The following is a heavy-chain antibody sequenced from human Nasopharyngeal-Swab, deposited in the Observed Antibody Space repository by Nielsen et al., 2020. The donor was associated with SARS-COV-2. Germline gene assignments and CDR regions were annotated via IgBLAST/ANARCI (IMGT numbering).Heavy chain of an antibody. CDR3: ARDGATVIGYYYYYMDV. D-gene: IGHD4-11*01. Sequence: GGSLRLSCAASGFTFSDYYMSWIRQAPGQGLEWVSYISGSGSYANYADSVTGRFTISRDNANNSLYLQMNSLRAEDTAVYYCARDGATVIGYYYYYMDVWGKGTTVTVSS. J-gene: IGHJ6*03. CDR2: ISGSGSYA. V-gene: IGHV3-11*06. CDR1: GFTFSDYY.